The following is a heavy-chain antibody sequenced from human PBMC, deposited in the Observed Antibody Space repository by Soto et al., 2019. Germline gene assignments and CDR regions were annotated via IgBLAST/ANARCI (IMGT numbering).Heavy chain of an antibody. CDR2: IFHSGST. J-gene: IGHJ4*02. CDR1: GDSITTPYH. CDR3: MRRSGGTYLTLGY. Sequence: QLQLQESGPGLVKPSETLSLTCTVSGDSITTPYHWGWIRQPPGRGLEWIGDIFHSGSTYYNPSLKSRVTISVDTSKNHFSLNLSSVTATDTAVYYCMRRSGGTYLTLGYWGQGTLVTVSS. D-gene: IGHD3-10*01. V-gene: IGHV4-39*01.